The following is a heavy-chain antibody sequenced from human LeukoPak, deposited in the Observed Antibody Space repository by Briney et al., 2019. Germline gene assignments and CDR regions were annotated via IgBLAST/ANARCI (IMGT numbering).Heavy chain of an antibody. CDR3: ARTYYDILTGYSLSDY. J-gene: IGHJ4*02. Sequence: GESLRISCKGSGYSFPSYWITWVRQMPGKGLEWMGSIDPSDSYTNYSPSIQGHVTISADKSISTAYLQWSSLMASDTAMYYGARTYYDILTGYSLSDYWGQGTLVTVSS. V-gene: IGHV5-10-1*01. CDR1: GYSFPSYW. D-gene: IGHD3-9*01. CDR2: IDPSDSYT.